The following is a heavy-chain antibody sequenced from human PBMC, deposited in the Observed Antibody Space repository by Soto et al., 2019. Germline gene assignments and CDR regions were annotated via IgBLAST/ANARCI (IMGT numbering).Heavy chain of an antibody. J-gene: IGHJ3*02. CDR3: ARVTGGPGAFDI. CDR1: GYTYTSYG. Sequence: SVKVSCKAPGYTYTSYGISWVRQAPGQGLEWMGWISAYNGNTNYAQKLQGRVTMTTDTSTSTAYMELRSLRSDDTAVYYCARVTGGPGAFDIWGQGTMVTLSS. CDR2: ISAYNGNT. V-gene: IGHV1-18*01.